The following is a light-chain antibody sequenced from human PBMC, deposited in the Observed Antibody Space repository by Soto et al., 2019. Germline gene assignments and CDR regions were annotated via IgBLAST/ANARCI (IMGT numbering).Light chain of an antibody. CDR2: DAS. Sequence: EIVLTQSPATLSLSPGERATLSFRASQSVSSYLAWYQQKPGQAPRLLSYDASNRATGIPARFRGSGSGTDFTLTISSLEPEDFAVYYCQQRSNWPSLTFGGGPKVEIK. CDR3: QQRSNWPSLT. V-gene: IGKV3-11*01. CDR1: QSVSSY. J-gene: IGKJ4*01.